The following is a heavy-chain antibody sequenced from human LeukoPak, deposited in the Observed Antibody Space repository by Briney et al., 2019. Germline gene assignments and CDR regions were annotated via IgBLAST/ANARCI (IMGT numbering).Heavy chain of an antibody. D-gene: IGHD6-19*01. J-gene: IGHJ5*02. V-gene: IGHV1-18*01. CDR1: GYTFTSYG. CDR3: ARVDGPYSSGWDEGWFDP. Sequence: GASVKVSCKASGYTFTSYGISWVRQAPGQGLEWMGWISAYNGNTNYAQKLQGRVTMTTDTSTSTAYMELRSLRSDDTAVYYCARVDGPYSSGWDEGWFDPWGQGTLVTVSS. CDR2: ISAYNGNT.